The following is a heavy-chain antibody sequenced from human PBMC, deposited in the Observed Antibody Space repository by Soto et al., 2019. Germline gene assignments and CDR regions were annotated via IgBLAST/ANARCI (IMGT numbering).Heavy chain of an antibody. D-gene: IGHD5-18*01. CDR2: IWFDGSNK. CDR3: ARDLGYNYGHPFDY. V-gene: IGHV3-33*01. Sequence: QVQLVESGGGVVQPGRSLRLSCAASGFTFRGYTIHWVRQAPGKGLEWLALIWFDGSNKYYADSVKGRFTISRDNARNTLYLQMNSLRAEDTAVYYCARDLGYNYGHPFDYWGQGTLVTVSS. CDR1: GFTFRGYT. J-gene: IGHJ4*02.